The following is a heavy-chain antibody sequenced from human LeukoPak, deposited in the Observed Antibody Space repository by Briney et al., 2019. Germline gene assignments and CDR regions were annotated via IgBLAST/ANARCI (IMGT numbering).Heavy chain of an antibody. V-gene: IGHV4-4*07. CDR1: GGSISSYY. CDR2: IYTSGST. J-gene: IGHJ3*02. Sequence: PSETLSLTCTVSGGSISSYYWSWIRQPAGKGLEWIGRIYTSGSTNYNPSLKSRVTISLDTSKNQFSLKLSSVTAADTALYYCARVDFWSGHDAFDIWGQGTMVTVSS. D-gene: IGHD3-3*01. CDR3: ARVDFWSGHDAFDI.